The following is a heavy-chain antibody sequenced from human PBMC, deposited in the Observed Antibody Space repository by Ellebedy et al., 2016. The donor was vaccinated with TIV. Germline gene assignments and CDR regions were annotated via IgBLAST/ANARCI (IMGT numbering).Heavy chain of an antibody. J-gene: IGHJ6*02. CDR3: ATRAEWLGVYYYYGMDV. V-gene: IGHV1-46*01. D-gene: IGHD6-19*01. CDR2: INPSGGST. Sequence: ASVKVSXKASGYTFTSYYMHWVRQAPGQGLAWMGIINPSGGSTSYAQKFQGRVTMTRDTSTSTVYMELSSLRSEDTAVYYCATRAEWLGVYYYYGMDVWGQGTTVTVSS. CDR1: GYTFTSYY.